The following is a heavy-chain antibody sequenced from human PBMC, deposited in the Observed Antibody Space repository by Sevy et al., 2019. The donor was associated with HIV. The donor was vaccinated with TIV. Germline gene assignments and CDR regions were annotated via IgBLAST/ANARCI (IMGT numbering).Heavy chain of an antibody. V-gene: IGHV3-23*01. CDR3: AKSRITMVRGAHGAFDI. CDR1: GFTFSSYA. J-gene: IGHJ3*02. Sequence: GGSLRLSCAASGFTFSSYAMSWVRQAPGKGLEWVSAISGSGGSTYYADSVKGRFTISRDNSKNTLYLQMNSRRAEDTAVYYCAKSRITMVRGAHGAFDIWGQGTMVTVSS. D-gene: IGHD3-10*01. CDR2: ISGSGGST.